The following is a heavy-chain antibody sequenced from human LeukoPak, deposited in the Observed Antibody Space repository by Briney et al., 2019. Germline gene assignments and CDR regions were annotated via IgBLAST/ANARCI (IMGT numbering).Heavy chain of an antibody. V-gene: IGHV3-23*01. Sequence: GGSLRLSCAASGFTFSTYAMSWVRQAPGKGLEWVSAISGSGGSTYYADSVEGRFTISRDNAKNSLYLQMNSLRAEDTAVYYCARASYSPNWFDPWGQGTLVTVSS. CDR1: GFTFSTYA. J-gene: IGHJ5*02. CDR2: ISGSGGST. CDR3: ARASYSPNWFDP. D-gene: IGHD3-16*01.